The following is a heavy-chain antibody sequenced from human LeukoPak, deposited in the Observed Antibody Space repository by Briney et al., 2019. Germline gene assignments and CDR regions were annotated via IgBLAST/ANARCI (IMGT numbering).Heavy chain of an antibody. D-gene: IGHD4-11*01. CDR3: ARDQFSTVMGNWFDP. V-gene: IGHV4-59*01. J-gene: IGHJ5*02. CDR1: GGSISTYY. Sequence: SETLSLTCTVSGGSISTYYWTWIRQPPGKGLEWIGYISYSGSTNYNPSLKSRVTISVDTSQNQFLLKLTSVTAADTAVYYCARDQFSTVMGNWFDPWGQGTLVTVSS. CDR2: ISYSGST.